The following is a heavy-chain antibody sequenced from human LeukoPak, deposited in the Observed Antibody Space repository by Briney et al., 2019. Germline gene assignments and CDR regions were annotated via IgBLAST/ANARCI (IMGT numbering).Heavy chain of an antibody. CDR3: ARDLSITMVRAPFY. D-gene: IGHD3-10*01. V-gene: IGHV1-2*02. Sequence: ASVKVSCKASANTLGYYMHWVRQAPGQGLEWIGWINPNSGGTNYAQKFQGRVTMTRDTSISTAFMELSRLRSDDTAVYYCARDLSITMVRAPFYWGPGTPVTVSS. CDR2: INPNSGGT. J-gene: IGHJ4*02. CDR1: ANTLGYY.